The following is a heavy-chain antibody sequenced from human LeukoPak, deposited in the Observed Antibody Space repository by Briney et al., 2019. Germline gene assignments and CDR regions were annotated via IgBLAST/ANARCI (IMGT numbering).Heavy chain of an antibody. CDR2: IYYSGST. V-gene: IGHV4-39*07. CDR1: GGSISSSSYY. Sequence: SETLSLTCTVSGGSISSSSYYWGWIRQPPGKGLEWIGSIYYSGSTYYNPSPKSRVTISVDTSKNQFSLKLSSVTAADTAVYYCARDRGSGSYYKYYFDYWGQGTLVTVSS. J-gene: IGHJ4*02. D-gene: IGHD3-10*01. CDR3: ARDRGSGSYYKYYFDY.